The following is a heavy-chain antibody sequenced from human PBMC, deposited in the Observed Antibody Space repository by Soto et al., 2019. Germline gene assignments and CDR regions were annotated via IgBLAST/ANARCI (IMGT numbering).Heavy chain of an antibody. CDR3: ARAPDCSSTGCYYYYYMDV. J-gene: IGHJ6*03. V-gene: IGHV4-34*01. CDR2: INHSGST. CDR1: GGSFSGYY. D-gene: IGHD2-2*01. Sequence: PSETLSLTCAVYGGSFSGYYWSWIRQPPGKGLEWIGEINHSGSTNYNPSLKSRVTISVDTSKNQFSLKLSSVTAADTAVYYCARAPDCSSTGCYYYYYMDVWGKGTTVTVSS.